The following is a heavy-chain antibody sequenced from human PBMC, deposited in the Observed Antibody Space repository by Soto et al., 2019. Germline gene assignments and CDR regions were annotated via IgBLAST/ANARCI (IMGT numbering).Heavy chain of an antibody. J-gene: IGHJ6*02. V-gene: IGHV1-69*01. CDR1: GGTFSSYA. Sequence: QVQLVQSGAEVKKPGSSVKVSCKASGGTFSSYAISWVRQAPGQGLEWMGGIIPIFGTTNYAQKFQGRVTITADESTSTAYMELSSLRSEDTAVYYCARRRGYSGYDLWEYYYYYGMDVWGQGTTVTVSS. D-gene: IGHD5-12*01. CDR2: IIPIFGTT. CDR3: ARRRGYSGYDLWEYYYYYGMDV.